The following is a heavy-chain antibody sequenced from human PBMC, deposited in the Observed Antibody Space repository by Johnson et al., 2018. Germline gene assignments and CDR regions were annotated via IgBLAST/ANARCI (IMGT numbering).Heavy chain of an antibody. J-gene: IGHJ5*02. CDR1: GLTFSDFS. Sequence: VQLPESGGGLVQPGGSLKLSCVVSGLTFSDFSLHWVRQASGKGLEWVGRIISKTYHYATVYGASVKGRFPLTRNDTKNTTFLQMNSLTAEDTAVDYCIPREVAVATTASWGQGSLVTVSS. CDR3: IPREVAVATTAS. D-gene: IGHD6-19*01. CDR2: IISKTYHYAT. V-gene: IGHV3-73*01.